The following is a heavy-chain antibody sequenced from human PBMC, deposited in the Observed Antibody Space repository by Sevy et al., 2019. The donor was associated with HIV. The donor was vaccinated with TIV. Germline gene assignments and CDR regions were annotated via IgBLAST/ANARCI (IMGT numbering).Heavy chain of an antibody. CDR3: ARGRGWFDP. CDR2: INHSGST. CDR1: GGSFSGYY. V-gene: IGHV4-34*01. J-gene: IGHJ5*02. Sequence: SETLSLTCAVYGGSFSGYYWSWIRQPPGKGLEWIGEINHSGSTNYNPPLKSRVTISVDTSKNQFSLKLSSVTAADTAVYYCARGRGWFDPWGQGTLVTVSS.